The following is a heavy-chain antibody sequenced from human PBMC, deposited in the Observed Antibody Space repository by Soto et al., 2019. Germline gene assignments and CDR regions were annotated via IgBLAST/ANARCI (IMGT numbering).Heavy chain of an antibody. J-gene: IGHJ4*02. V-gene: IGHV4-30-4*01. CDR3: ARVKEAGTTVVTGGVDY. D-gene: IGHD4-17*01. CDR2: IYYSGST. CDR1: GGSISSGDYY. Sequence: SETLSLTCTVSGGSISSGDYYRSWIRQPPGKGLEWIGYIYYSGSTYYNPSLKSRVTISVDTSKNQFSLKLSSVTAADTAVYYCARVKEAGTTVVTGGVDYWGQGTLVTVSS.